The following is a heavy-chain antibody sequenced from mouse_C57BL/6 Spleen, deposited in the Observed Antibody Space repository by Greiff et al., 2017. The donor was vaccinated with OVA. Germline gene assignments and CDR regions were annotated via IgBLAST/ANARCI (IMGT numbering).Heavy chain of an antibody. CDR3: ARYYYFDY. CDR2: INPNNGGT. CDR1: GYTFTDYY. Sequence: VQLQQSGPELVKPGASVKISCKASGYTFTDYYMNWVKQSPGKSLEWIGDINPNNGGTSYNQKFKGKATLTVDKSSSTAYMELRSLTSEDSAVYYCARYYYFDYWGQGTTLTVSS. V-gene: IGHV1-26*01. J-gene: IGHJ2*01.